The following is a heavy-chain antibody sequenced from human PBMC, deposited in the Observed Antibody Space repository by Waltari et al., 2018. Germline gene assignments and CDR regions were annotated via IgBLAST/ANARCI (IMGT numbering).Heavy chain of an antibody. CDR2: MSGAGGIN. CDR3: ARGSGGDP. Sequence: EVQLLASGGGLVQPGGSLRLSCAASGFTVSTYVMNWVRQAPGEGFGWGSRMSGAGGINNHADSGKGRFTISRRKSQDTVYLQKNGVRGGDKGGYYWARGSGGDPWGQGTLGTISP. CDR1: GFTVSTYV. V-gene: IGHV3-23*01. D-gene: IGHD3-16*01. J-gene: IGHJ5*02.